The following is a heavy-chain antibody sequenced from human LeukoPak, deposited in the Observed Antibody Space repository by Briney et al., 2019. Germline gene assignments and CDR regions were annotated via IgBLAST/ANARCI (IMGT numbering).Heavy chain of an antibody. J-gene: IGHJ4*02. Sequence: SETLSLTCAVYGGSFSGYYWSWIRQPPGKGLEWIGEINHSGSTNYNPSLKSRVTISVDTSKNQFSLKLSSVTAAGTAVYYCAREEVVTAWNYWGQGTLVTVSS. D-gene: IGHD2-21*02. CDR1: GGSFSGYY. V-gene: IGHV4-34*01. CDR2: INHSGST. CDR3: AREEVVTAWNY.